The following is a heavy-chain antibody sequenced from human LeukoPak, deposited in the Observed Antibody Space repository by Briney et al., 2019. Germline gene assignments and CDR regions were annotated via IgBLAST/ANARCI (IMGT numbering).Heavy chain of an antibody. D-gene: IGHD3-22*01. CDR3: ARPGWDYYDSWSGPDY. CDR2: ISGSGNFI. CDR1: GFTFTSYT. J-gene: IGHJ4*02. V-gene: IGHV3-21*05. Sequence: PGGSLRLSCAASGFTFTSYTMNWVRKAPGKGLKWISHISGSGNFIYYADSVKGRFTISRDNAKNSLYLQMNSLRAEDTAVYYCARPGWDYYDSWSGPDYWGQGTLVTVSS.